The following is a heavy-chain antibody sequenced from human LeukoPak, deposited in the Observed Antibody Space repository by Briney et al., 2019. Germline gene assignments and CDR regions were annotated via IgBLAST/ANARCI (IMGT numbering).Heavy chain of an antibody. Sequence: PGRSLRLSCAASGFTFSSYAMHWVRQAPGKGLEWVAVISYDGSNKYYADSVKGRFTISRDNSKNTLYLQMNSLRAEDTAVYYCALYGDNSVHVAYYYYGMDVWGQGTTVTVSS. CDR2: ISYDGSNK. CDR3: ALYGDNSVHVAYYYYGMDV. V-gene: IGHV3-30-3*01. CDR1: GFTFSSYA. J-gene: IGHJ6*02. D-gene: IGHD4-17*01.